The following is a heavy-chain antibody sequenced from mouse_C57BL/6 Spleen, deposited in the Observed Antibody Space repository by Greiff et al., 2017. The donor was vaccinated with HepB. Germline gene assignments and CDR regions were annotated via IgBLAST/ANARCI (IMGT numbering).Heavy chain of an antibody. D-gene: IGHD2-3*01. CDR2: INPNNGGT. CDR3: ARSGYDGYYESFAY. J-gene: IGHJ3*01. Sequence: EVQLQQSGPELVKPGASVKISCKASGYTFTDYYMNWVKQSHGKSLEWIGDINPNNGGTSYNQKFKGKATLTVDKSSSTAYMELRSLTSEDSAVYYCARSGYDGYYESFAYWGQGTLVTVSA. V-gene: IGHV1-26*01. CDR1: GYTFTDYY.